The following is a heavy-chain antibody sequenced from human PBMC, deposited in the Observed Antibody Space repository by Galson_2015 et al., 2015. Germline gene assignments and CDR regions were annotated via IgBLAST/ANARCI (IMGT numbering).Heavy chain of an antibody. CDR3: AKSPDY. V-gene: IGHV3-23*01. CDR2: IGGGGSST. J-gene: IGHJ4*02. CDR1: GFTFSSYA. Sequence: SLRLSCAAAGFTFSSYAMSWVRQAPGKGLEWVSAIGGGGSSTFYADSVKGRFTISRDNSKNTLFLQMNSLGADDTAVYYCAKSPDYLGQATLVTVSS.